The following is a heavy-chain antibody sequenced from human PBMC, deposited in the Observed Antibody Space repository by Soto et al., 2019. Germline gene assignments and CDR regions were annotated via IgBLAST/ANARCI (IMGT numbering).Heavy chain of an antibody. D-gene: IGHD6-6*01. V-gene: IGHV4-34*01. CDR2: INHSGST. CDR1: GGSFSGYY. CDR3: ARSSSSSARPFDY. J-gene: IGHJ4*02. Sequence: QVQLQQWGAGLLKPSETLSLTCAVYGGSFSGYYWSWIRQPPGKGLEWFGEINHSGSTNYNPSLKSRVTISVDTSKTQFSLKLSSVTAADTAVYYCARSSSSSARPFDYWGQGTLVTVSS.